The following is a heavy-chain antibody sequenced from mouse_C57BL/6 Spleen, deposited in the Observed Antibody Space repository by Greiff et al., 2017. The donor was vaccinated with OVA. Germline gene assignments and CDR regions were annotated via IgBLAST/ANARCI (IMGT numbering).Heavy chain of an antibody. V-gene: IGHV1-22*01. CDR3: ANSYSYGVSYEGFEY. J-gene: IGHJ2*01. Sequence: VQLQQSGPELVKPGASVKMSCKASGYTFTDYNMHWVKQSHGKSLEWIGYINPNNGGTSYNQKFKGKATLTVNKSSSTAYMELSSLTSEDSAVYSGANSYSYGVSYEGFEYWGQGTPLTVSS. CDR2: INPNNGGT. CDR1: GYTFTDYN. D-gene: IGHD1-1*02.